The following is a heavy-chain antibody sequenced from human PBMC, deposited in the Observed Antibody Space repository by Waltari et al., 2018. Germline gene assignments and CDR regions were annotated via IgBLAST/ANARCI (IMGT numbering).Heavy chain of an antibody. D-gene: IGHD2-21*02. CDR3: ARLGGGNSTYYYYYYGMDV. Sequence: QLQLQESGPGLVKPSETLSLTCTVSGGSISSSSYYWGWIRQPPGKGLEWIGSIYYSGSTYYNPPLKSRVTISVDTSKNQFSLKLSSVTAADTAVYYCARLGGGNSTYYYYYYGMDVWGQGTTVTVSS. J-gene: IGHJ6*02. V-gene: IGHV4-39*01. CDR2: IYYSGST. CDR1: GGSISSSSYY.